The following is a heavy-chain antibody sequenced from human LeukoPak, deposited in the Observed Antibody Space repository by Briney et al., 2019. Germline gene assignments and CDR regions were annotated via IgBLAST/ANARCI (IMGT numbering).Heavy chain of an antibody. CDR2: ISTSGRTV. Sequence: MTGGSLTLSCAASGFTFSDYYINWIRQAPGKRLEWISYISTSGRTVDYADSVKGRFTISRDNAKNSLYLQMNSLRAEDTAVYYCAREKMMVSARPFAFDLWGQGTLVTVSS. V-gene: IGHV3-11*01. D-gene: IGHD2-8*01. J-gene: IGHJ5*02. CDR1: GFTFSDYY. CDR3: AREKMMVSARPFAFDL.